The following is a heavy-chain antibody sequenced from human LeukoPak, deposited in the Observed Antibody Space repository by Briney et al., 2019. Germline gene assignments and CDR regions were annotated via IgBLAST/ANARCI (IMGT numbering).Heavy chain of an antibody. CDR1: GFTFSNTW. Sequence: KPGGSLRLSCAASGFTFSNTWMNWVRQAPGKGLEWVGRIQSKTDGGTTEYAAPVKGRFTISRDDSKTTLYPQMNSLKTEDTAVYYCATLSVRGVINIWGQGTLVTVSS. CDR2: IQSKTDGGTT. J-gene: IGHJ4*02. CDR3: ATLSVRGVINI. V-gene: IGHV3-15*01. D-gene: IGHD3-10*01.